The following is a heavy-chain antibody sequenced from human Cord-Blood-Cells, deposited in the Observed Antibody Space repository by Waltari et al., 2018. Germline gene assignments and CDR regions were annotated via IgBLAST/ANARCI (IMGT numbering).Heavy chain of an antibody. CDR2: INAGNGNT. V-gene: IGHV1-3*01. CDR1: GYTFTRYA. Sequence: QVQLVQSGAAVTKPGASVKVSCKASGYTFTRYAMHWVRQAPGQRLEWMGWINAGNGNTKYSQKFQGRVTITRDTSASTAYMELSSLRSEDTAVYYCARGSYSSSSWYFDLWGRGTLVTVSS. D-gene: IGHD6-6*01. J-gene: IGHJ2*01. CDR3: ARGSYSSSSWYFDL.